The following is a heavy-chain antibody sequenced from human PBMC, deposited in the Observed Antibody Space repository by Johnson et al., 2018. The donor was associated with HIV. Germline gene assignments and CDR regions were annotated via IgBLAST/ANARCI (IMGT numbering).Heavy chain of an antibody. J-gene: IGHJ3*02. Sequence: QVQLVESGGGVVQPGRSLRLSCAASGFDFSGYALHWVRQAPGKGLEWVAVNSYDGLKKYYAGSVQGRFSISRDNAKNTLFLQMNSLRAEDTDVYYCGKGQEIVGATIMGGAFDIWGQGTMVTVSS. CDR3: GKGQEIVGATIMGGAFDI. CDR2: NSYDGLKK. V-gene: IGHV3-30*04. CDR1: GFDFSGYA. D-gene: IGHD1-26*01.